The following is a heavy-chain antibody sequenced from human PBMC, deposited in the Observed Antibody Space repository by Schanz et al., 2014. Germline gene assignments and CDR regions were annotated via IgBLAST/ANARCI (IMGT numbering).Heavy chain of an antibody. CDR3: AQSRGTFMGPIDN. CDR1: GFTFFGSFA. D-gene: IGHD3-3*02. V-gene: IGHV3-23*01. CDR2: MSGSGSTA. Sequence: EVQLLESGGGLVQPGGSLRLSCVASGFTFFGSFAMSWVRQAPGKGLEWVSGMSGSGSTADYADSVKGRFTISRDNARNSLYLQLNSLRVEDSGVYFCAQSRGTFMGPIDNWGQGVRVIVSS. J-gene: IGHJ4*02.